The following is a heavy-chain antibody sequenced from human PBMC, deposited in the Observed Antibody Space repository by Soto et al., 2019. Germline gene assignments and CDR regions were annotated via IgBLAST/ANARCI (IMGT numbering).Heavy chain of an antibody. CDR1: GGTFSSYA. D-gene: IGHD3-22*01. V-gene: IGHV1-69*01. CDR3: AISRVTYYYDRSAFDI. Sequence: QVQLVQSGAEVKKPGSSVKVSCKASGGTFSSYAISWVRQAPGQGLEWMGGIIPIFGTANYAQKFQGRVTITADESTSTAYMELSSLRSEDTAVSYCAISRVTYYYDRSAFDIWGQGTMVTVSS. CDR2: IIPIFGTA. J-gene: IGHJ3*02.